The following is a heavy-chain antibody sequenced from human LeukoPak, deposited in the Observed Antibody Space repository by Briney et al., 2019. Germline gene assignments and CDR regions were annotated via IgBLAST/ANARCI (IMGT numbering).Heavy chain of an antibody. J-gene: IGHJ4*02. CDR3: ARDRSLVTAVSGSMNY. D-gene: IGHD6-19*01. Sequence: ASVKVSCKASGYTFTSYYMHWVRRAPGQGLEWMGIINPNGGGTSYAQKFQGRVTMTRDTSTSTVYMELSSLRSEDTAVYYCARDRSLVTAVSGSMNYWGQGTLVTVSS. V-gene: IGHV1-46*01. CDR1: GYTFTSYY. CDR2: INPNGGGT.